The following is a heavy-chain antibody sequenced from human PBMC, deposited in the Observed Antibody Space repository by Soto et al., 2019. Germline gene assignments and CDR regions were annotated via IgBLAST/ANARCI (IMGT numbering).Heavy chain of an antibody. CDR1: GGTFSRHA. CDR3: ARGWGYDSNDYYYAY. D-gene: IGHD3-22*01. J-gene: IGHJ4*02. Sequence: QVQLVQSGAEVRKPGSSVKVSCKASGGTFSRHAISWVRQAPGQGLEWMGGIIPIFGTANHAQKFQGRAPIIADESKSTVYMELRSVRSEDTAMYYCARGWGYDSNDYYYAYWGQGTLVIVSS. V-gene: IGHV1-69*01. CDR2: IIPIFGTA.